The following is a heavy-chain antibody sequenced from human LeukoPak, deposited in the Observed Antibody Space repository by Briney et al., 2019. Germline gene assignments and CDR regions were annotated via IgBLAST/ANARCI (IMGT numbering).Heavy chain of an antibody. V-gene: IGHV1-24*01. J-gene: IGHJ5*02. CDR2: FDPEDGET. CDR3: ATVAPLWLRGVSWFDP. D-gene: IGHD3-10*01. Sequence: ASVKVSCKVSGYTLTELSMHWVRQAPGKGLEWMGGFDPEDGETIYAQKFQGRVTMTEDTSTDTAYMELSSLRSEDTAVYYCATVAPLWLRGVSWFDPWGQGTLVTVSS. CDR1: GYTLTELS.